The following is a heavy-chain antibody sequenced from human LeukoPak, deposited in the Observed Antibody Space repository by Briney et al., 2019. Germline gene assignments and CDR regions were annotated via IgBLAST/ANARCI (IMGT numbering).Heavy chain of an antibody. CDR1: GFTFSNYG. D-gene: IGHD6-13*01. CDR3: AKEGYSSSLYYFDY. V-gene: IGHV3-30*02. Sequence: PGGSLRLSCAASGFTFSNYGMHWVRQAPGKGLEWVAFIRYDGSNKYYADSVKGRFTISRDNSRNTLYLQMNSLRAEDTAVYYCAKEGYSSSLYYFDYWGQGTLVTVSS. CDR2: IRYDGSNK. J-gene: IGHJ4*02.